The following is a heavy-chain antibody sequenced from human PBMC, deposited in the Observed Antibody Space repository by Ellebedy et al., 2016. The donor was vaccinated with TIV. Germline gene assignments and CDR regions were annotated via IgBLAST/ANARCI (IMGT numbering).Heavy chain of an antibody. V-gene: IGHV3-53*01. D-gene: IGHD5-18*01. Sequence: GESLKISXAASGFTVSSNYMSWVRQAPGKGLEWVSVIYSGGSTYYADSVKGRFTISRDNAKNSLYLQMNSLRAEDTAVYYCAREGYSYGSEYYFDYWGQGTLVTVSS. CDR3: AREGYSYGSEYYFDY. J-gene: IGHJ4*02. CDR1: GFTVSSNY. CDR2: IYSGGST.